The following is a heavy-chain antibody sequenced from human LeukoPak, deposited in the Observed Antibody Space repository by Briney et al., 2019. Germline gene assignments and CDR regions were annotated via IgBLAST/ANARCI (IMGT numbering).Heavy chain of an antibody. Sequence: PGGSLRLSCAASGFTFSNAWMNWVRQAPGKGLEWVGRIKSKVNGGTTDYAAPVKGRFTISRDDSKNRVYLQMNSLKSEDTAVYHCTTVKSYTSSLDWGQGTLVTVSS. CDR1: GFTFSNAW. CDR2: IKSKVNGGTT. D-gene: IGHD6-6*01. CDR3: TTVKSYTSSLD. J-gene: IGHJ4*02. V-gene: IGHV3-15*07.